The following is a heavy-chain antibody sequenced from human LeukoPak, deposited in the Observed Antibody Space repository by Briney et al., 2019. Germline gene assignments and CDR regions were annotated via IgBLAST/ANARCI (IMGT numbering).Heavy chain of an antibody. J-gene: IGHJ4*02. CDR1: GFTFSDYY. Sequence: GGSLRLSCTASGFTFSDYYMSWIRQAPGKGLEWVSYVSQSGTTIYYADSVKGRFTISRDNGKNSLYLQMNSLRAEDTAVYYCARETAQSFPDFDYWGQGTLVTVSS. CDR3: ARETAQSFPDFDY. V-gene: IGHV3-11*04. D-gene: IGHD3-16*02. CDR2: VSQSGTTI.